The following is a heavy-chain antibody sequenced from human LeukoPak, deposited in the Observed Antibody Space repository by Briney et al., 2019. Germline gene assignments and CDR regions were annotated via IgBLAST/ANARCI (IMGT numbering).Heavy chain of an antibody. V-gene: IGHV3-48*02. CDR1: GFTFSRYS. CDR3: ARETYDGTNWFDP. Sequence: PGGSLRLSCAASGFTFSRYSMNWVRQAPGKALERVSYISGSSATIYYADSVKGRFTVSRDNAKNSLYLQMNSLRDEDTAVYFCARETYDGTNWFDPWGQGTLVTVSS. J-gene: IGHJ5*02. D-gene: IGHD1-1*01. CDR2: ISGSSATI.